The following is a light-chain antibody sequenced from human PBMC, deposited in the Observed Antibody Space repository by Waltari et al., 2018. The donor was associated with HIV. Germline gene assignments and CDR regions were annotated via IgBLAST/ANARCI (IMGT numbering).Light chain of an antibody. V-gene: IGLV2-11*01. J-gene: IGLJ3*02. CDR2: DVT. CDR1: SSDVGGYNY. Sequence: QSALTQPRSVSGSPGQSLTISCTGPSSDVGGYNYVSWYQQHPGKAPKLMIYDVTKRPSGVPDRFSGSKSGNTASLTISGLQAEDEADYFCCSYAGGYTLVFGGGTKLTVL. CDR3: CSYAGGYTLV.